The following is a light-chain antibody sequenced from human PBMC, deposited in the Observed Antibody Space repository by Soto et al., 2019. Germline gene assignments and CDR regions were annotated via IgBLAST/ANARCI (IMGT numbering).Light chain of an antibody. J-gene: IGKJ1*01. CDR1: ETVTGKY. V-gene: IGKV3-11*01. CDR2: AAS. CDR3: HQRQSWPRT. Sequence: EIVLTQSPGTLSLSPGDRATLSCRASETVTGKYLAWYQQKAGQAPRLLIFAASNRATGIPDRFSASGSGTDFTLTISDVQPEDFALYYCHQRQSWPRTFGQGTKVDIK.